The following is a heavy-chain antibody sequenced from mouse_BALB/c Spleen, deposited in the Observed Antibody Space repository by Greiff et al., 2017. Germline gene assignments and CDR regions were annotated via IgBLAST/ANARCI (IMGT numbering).Heavy chain of an antibody. D-gene: IGHD1-1*01. CDR2: IYPGDGDT. Sequence: VMLVESGAELVRPGSSVKISCKASGYAFSSYWMNWVKQRPGQGLEWIGQIYPGDGDTNYNGKFKGKATLTADKSSSTAYMQLSSLTSEDSAVYFCARFITYWGQGTLVTVSA. J-gene: IGHJ3*01. V-gene: IGHV1-80*01. CDR3: ARFITY. CDR1: GYAFSSYW.